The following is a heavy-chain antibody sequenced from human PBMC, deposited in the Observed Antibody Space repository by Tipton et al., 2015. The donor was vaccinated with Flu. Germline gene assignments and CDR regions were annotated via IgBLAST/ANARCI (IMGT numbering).Heavy chain of an antibody. CDR2: IYPADSDT. J-gene: IGHJ4*02. Sequence: QLVQSGAEVKKPGESLKISCKDFGHTFINYWIAWVRQVPGQGLEWMGIIYPADSDTRYSPSFQGQVTISADKSVNTAYLQWSSLKASDSAIYYCARHVSAYHDALGYWGQGTLVTVSS. D-gene: IGHD7-27*01. V-gene: IGHV5-51*01. CDR1: GHTFINYW. CDR3: ARHVSAYHDALGY.